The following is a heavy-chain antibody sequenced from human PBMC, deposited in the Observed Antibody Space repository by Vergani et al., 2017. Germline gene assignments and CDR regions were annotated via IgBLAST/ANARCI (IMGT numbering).Heavy chain of an antibody. CDR1: GFTFSGSA. V-gene: IGHV3-73*02. CDR3: TRLIVGATTFDY. J-gene: IGHJ4*02. D-gene: IGHD1-26*01. CDR2: IRSKANSYAT. Sequence: EVQLVESGGGLVQPGGSLKLSCAASGFTFSGSAMHWVRQASGKGLEWVGRIRSKANSYATAYAASVKGRFTISRDDSKNTAYLQMNSLKTEDTAVYYWTRLIVGATTFDYWGQGTLVTVSS.